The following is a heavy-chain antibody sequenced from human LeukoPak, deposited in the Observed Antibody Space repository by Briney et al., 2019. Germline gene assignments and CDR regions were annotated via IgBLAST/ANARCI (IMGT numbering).Heavy chain of an antibody. CDR1: GFTFSSYW. J-gene: IGHJ5*02. V-gene: IGHV3-74*01. D-gene: IGHD2-2*01. Sequence: GGSLRLSCAASGFTFSSYWMHWVRQAPGKGLVWVSRINSDGSSTSYADSAKGRFTISRDNAKNTLYLQMNSLRAEDTAVYYCARDGIVVVPAVKYNWFDPWGQGTMVTVSS. CDR2: INSDGSST. CDR3: ARDGIVVVPAVKYNWFDP.